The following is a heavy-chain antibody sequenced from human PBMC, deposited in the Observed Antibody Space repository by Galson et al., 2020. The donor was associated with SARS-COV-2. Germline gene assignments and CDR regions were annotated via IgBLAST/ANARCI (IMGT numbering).Heavy chain of an antibody. Sequence: GGSLRLSCRASGFTFSSSAMHWVRQAPGKGLEWVAIISYDGTKRYNLASVKGRFTISRDNSKNTLFLQMDSLTTEDTAVYYCARETDDYTSSWYDYWGQGTLVTVSS. J-gene: IGHJ4*02. CDR1: GFTFSSSA. V-gene: IGHV3-30*04. CDR3: ARETDDYTSSWYDY. D-gene: IGHD6-13*01. CDR2: ISYDGTKR.